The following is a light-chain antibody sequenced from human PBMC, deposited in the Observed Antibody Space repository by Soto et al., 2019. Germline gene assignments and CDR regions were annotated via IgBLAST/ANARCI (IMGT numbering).Light chain of an antibody. CDR1: QSVSNY. J-gene: IGKJ1*01. CDR3: QQYSSSRT. Sequence: EIRLIHSPATLTIYPGERATLSCSASQSVSNYLAWYQQKPGQAPRLLIYGGSSRATGIPVRFSGRGSETDFTLTITRLEPEEFAVYYCQQYSSSRTFGQGTKVDIK. V-gene: IGKV3-20*01. CDR2: GGS.